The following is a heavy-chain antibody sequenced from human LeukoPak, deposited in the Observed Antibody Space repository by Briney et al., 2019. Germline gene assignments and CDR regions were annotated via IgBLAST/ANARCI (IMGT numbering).Heavy chain of an antibody. CDR1: GFTFSYYA. J-gene: IGHJ6*03. CDR3: AKDQHYYDSSGTRVYYMDV. Sequence: GGSLRLSCAASGFTFSYYAMSWVRQAPGEGLEWVSDISDSGGSTYYADSVKGRFTLSRDNSKHTLYLQMNSLRAEDTAVYYCAKDQHYYDSSGTRVYYMDVWGKGTTVTVSS. CDR2: ISDSGGST. V-gene: IGHV3-23*01. D-gene: IGHD3-22*01.